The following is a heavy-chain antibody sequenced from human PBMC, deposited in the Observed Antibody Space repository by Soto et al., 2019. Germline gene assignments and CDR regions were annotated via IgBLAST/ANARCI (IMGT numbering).Heavy chain of an antibody. CDR2: IYYSGST. CDR3: ANGVRFFGGVDYYYMDV. V-gene: IGHV4-31*03. CDR1: GGSISSGGYY. Sequence: QVQLQESGPGLVKPSQTLSLTCTVSGGSISSGGYYWSWIRQHPGKGLEWIGYIYYSGSTYYNPSLKSRVTIPVDTSKNQFSLKLSSVTAADTAVYYCANGVRFFGGVDYYYMDVWGKGTTVTVSS. J-gene: IGHJ6*03. D-gene: IGHD3-3*01.